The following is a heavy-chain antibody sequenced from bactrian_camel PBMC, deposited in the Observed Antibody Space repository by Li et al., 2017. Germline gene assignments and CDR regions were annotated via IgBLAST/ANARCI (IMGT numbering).Heavy chain of an antibody. CDR2: VSNTGGTT. CDR3: ATLTRWVGLSPDFEY. D-gene: IGHD5*01. V-gene: IGHV3S40*01. CDR1: GFAFDVFY. Sequence: DVQLVESGGGLVQPGVSLRLSCVGSGFAFDVFYIYWVRQAPGKGLEWVSTVSNTGGTTYYVDSVKGRFTIARDNNKETVYLQMNSLKPEDMALYCCATLTRWVGLSPDFEYCGQGTQVTVS. J-gene: IGHJ4*01.